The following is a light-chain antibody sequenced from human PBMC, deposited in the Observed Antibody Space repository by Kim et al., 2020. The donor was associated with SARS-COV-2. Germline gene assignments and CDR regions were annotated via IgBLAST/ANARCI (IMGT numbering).Light chain of an antibody. CDR2: GKN. J-gene: IGLJ2*01. V-gene: IGLV3-19*01. CDR1: SLRSYY. Sequence: VVLGQTVRITCQGDSLRSYYATWYQKKPGQALILVIYGKNTRPSGIPDRFSGSSSGNTASLTITGAQAEDEADYYCNSRDSGDKVIFGGGSQLTVL. CDR3: NSRDSGDKVI.